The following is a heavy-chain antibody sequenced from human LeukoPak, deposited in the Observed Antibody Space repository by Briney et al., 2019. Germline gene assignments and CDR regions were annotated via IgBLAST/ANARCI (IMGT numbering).Heavy chain of an antibody. CDR2: IYYSGST. D-gene: IGHD6-13*01. CDR1: GGSISSYY. J-gene: IGHJ4*02. CDR3: AREIAAAGYYFDY. Sequence: SETLSLTCTVSGGSISSYYWSWIRQPPGKGLEWIGYIYYSGSTNYNPSLKSRVTISVDTSKNQFSLKLSSVTAADTAVYYCAREIAAAGYYFDYWGQGTLVTVSS. V-gene: IGHV4-59*12.